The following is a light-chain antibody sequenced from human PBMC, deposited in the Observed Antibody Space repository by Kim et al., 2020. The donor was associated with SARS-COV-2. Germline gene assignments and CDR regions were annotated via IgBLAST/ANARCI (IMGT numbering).Light chain of an antibody. J-gene: IGKJ4*01. Sequence: DIQMTQSPSTLSASVGDRVTITCRASQSIESWLAWYQQKPGKAPKLLIYKASSLETGVPSRFSGSGSGTEFTLIISSLQTDDFATYYCQQYYSYSPLTFGGGTKLEIK. CDR3: QQYYSYSPLT. CDR2: KAS. V-gene: IGKV1-5*03. CDR1: QSIESW.